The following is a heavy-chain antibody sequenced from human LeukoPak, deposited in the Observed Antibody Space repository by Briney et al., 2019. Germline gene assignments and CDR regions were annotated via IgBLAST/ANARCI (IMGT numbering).Heavy chain of an antibody. Sequence: PGGSLRLSCAASGVTVSSNYMSWVRQAPGKGLEWVSLVSSSGANTFYADSVKGRFTISRDNSKNTLYLQMNSLRADDTAIYYCAKDWQQLDYWGQGTLVTVSS. J-gene: IGHJ4*02. CDR3: AKDWQQLDY. CDR2: VSSSGANT. V-gene: IGHV3-23*01. D-gene: IGHD6-13*01. CDR1: GVTVSSNY.